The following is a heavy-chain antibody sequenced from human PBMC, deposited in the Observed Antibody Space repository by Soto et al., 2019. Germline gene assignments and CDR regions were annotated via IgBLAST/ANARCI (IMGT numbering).Heavy chain of an antibody. Sequence: GGSLRLSCAASGLTFSSYWMSWVRQAPGKGLEWVSNIKGSGGSTYYVDSVKGRFTISRDNSKNTLYLQMNSLRAEDTAVYYCAFTVTTTLINFDYWGQGTLVTVSS. CDR1: GLTFSSYW. V-gene: IGHV3-23*01. CDR2: IKGSGGST. J-gene: IGHJ4*02. D-gene: IGHD4-4*01. CDR3: AFTVTTTLINFDY.